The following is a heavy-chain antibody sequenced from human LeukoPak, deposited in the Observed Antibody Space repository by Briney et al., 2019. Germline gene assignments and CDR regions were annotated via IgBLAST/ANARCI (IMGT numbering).Heavy chain of an antibody. CDR2: ISGSDGRT. V-gene: IGHV3-23*01. CDR3: AREIVVVAATRYGMDV. J-gene: IGHJ6*02. D-gene: IGHD2-15*01. CDR1: GFTFSSYA. Sequence: PGGSLRLSCAASGFTFSSYAMSWVRQAPGKGLEWVSLISGSDGRTKYVDSVKGRFTISRDNSKNTLYLQMNSLRAEDTAVYYCAREIVVVAATRYGMDVWGQGTTVTVSS.